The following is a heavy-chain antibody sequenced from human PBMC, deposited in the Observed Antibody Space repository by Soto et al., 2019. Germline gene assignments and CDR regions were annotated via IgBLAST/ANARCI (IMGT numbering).Heavy chain of an antibody. CDR2: IGAYNGNT. CDR3: AISEDILTGYPTPFYYYMDV. J-gene: IGHJ6*03. D-gene: IGHD3-9*01. CDR1: GYTFTSYG. Sequence: QVPLVQSGAEVKKPGASVKVSCKASGYTFTSYGISWVRQAPGQGLEWMGWIGAYNGNTNYAQKLQGRVTMTTDTSTSTAYMELRSLRSDDTAVYYCAISEDILTGYPTPFYYYMDVWGKGTTVTVSS. V-gene: IGHV1-18*01.